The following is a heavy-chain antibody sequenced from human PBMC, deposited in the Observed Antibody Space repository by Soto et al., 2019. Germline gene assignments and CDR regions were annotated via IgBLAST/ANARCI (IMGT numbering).Heavy chain of an antibody. V-gene: IGHV4-30-4*01. CDR1: GGSISSGDYY. J-gene: IGHJ2*01. D-gene: IGHD2-21*02. CDR2: IYYSGST. Sequence: NPSETLSLTCTVCGGSISSGDYYWSWIRQPPGKGLEWIGYIYYSGSTYYNPSLKSRVTISVDTSKNQFSLKLSSVTAADTAVYYCARDLCGGDCPASSYWYFDLWGRGTLVTVS. CDR3: ARDLCGGDCPASSYWYFDL.